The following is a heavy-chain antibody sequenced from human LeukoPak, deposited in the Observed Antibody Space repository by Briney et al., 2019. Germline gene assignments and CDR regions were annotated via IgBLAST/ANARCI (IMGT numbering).Heavy chain of an antibody. CDR3: AKDRDYYDSRNNFDY. V-gene: IGHV3-7*03. CDR2: INSDGSEG. D-gene: IGHD3-22*01. CDR1: GFTFSGFW. Sequence: GGSLRLSCAVSGFTFSGFWMSWSRQAPGKGLEWVASINSDGSEGYYADVVKGRFTISRDNAKNSLYLQINSLRAEDTAVYYCAKDRDYYDSRNNFDYWGQGTLVTVSS. J-gene: IGHJ4*02.